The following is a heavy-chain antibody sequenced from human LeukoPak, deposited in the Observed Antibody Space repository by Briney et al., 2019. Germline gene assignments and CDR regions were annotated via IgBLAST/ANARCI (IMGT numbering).Heavy chain of an antibody. CDR2: IYHSGST. CDR3: ARDLYGGNPGSDYYYYYMDV. J-gene: IGHJ6*03. Sequence: SETLSLTCTVSGGSISSSSYYWGWIRQPPGKGLEWIGSIYHSGSTYYNPSLKSRVTIAVETSKNQFSLKLSSVTAADTAVYYCARDLYGGNPGSDYYYYYMDVWGKGTTVTVSS. CDR1: GGSISSSSYY. D-gene: IGHD4-23*01. V-gene: IGHV4-39*07.